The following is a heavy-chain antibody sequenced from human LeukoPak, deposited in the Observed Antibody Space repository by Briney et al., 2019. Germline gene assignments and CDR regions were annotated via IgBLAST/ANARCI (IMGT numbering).Heavy chain of an antibody. J-gene: IGHJ3*02. D-gene: IGHD6-19*01. CDR1: GFTFNTFW. CDR3: ATSQTTSGRYGNAFDI. Sequence: PGGSLRLSCAASGFTFNTFWMSRVRQAPGKGREWVANIKQDGSEKYYMDSVKGRFTISRDNAKNSLYLQMNSLRAEDTSVYYCATSQTTSGRYGNAFDIWGQGTMVTVSS. V-gene: IGHV3-7*01. CDR2: IKQDGSEK.